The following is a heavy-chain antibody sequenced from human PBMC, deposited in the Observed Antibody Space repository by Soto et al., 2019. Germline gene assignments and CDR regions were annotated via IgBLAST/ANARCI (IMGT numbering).Heavy chain of an antibody. D-gene: IGHD6-13*01. CDR3: TRIWGYTNNQVVPFDY. Sequence: EVQLVESGGGLVQPGGSLRLSCAASGFTFSDHYMDWVRQAPGKGLEWVGRCRNKADSHTTEYAASVKGRFTISRDDSKNSLYLQMNSLKTGDTAVYYCTRIWGYTNNQVVPFDYWGQGTLVTVSS. V-gene: IGHV3-72*01. J-gene: IGHJ4*02. CDR2: CRNKADSHTT. CDR1: GFTFSDHY.